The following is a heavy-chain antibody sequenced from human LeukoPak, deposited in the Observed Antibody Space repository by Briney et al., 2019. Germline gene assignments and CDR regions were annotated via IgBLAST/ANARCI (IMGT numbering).Heavy chain of an antibody. V-gene: IGHV1-46*01. Sequence: GASVKVSCKASGYTFTGYYMHWVRQAPGQGLEWMGIINPSGGSTSYAQKFQGRVTMTRDMSTSTVYMELSSLRSEDTAVYYCARVGRLGLGYCSSTSCYGYYFDYWGQGTLVTVSS. J-gene: IGHJ4*02. D-gene: IGHD2-2*01. CDR2: INPSGGST. CDR1: GYTFTGYY. CDR3: ARVGRLGLGYCSSTSCYGYYFDY.